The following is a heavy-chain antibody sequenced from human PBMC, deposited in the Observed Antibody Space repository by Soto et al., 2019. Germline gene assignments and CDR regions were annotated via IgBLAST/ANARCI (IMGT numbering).Heavy chain of an antibody. D-gene: IGHD3-16*01. CDR2: INDSGST. CDR1: GGSFRGYF. Sequence: SETLSLTCAVSGGSFRGYFWSWIRQSPDKGLEWIGEINDSGSTYYNPSFKSRLTISVDTSRSQISLRLTSVTAADSAVYYCQGGDFWGQGTRVTVSS. V-gene: IGHV4-34*01. CDR3: QGGDF. J-gene: IGHJ4*02.